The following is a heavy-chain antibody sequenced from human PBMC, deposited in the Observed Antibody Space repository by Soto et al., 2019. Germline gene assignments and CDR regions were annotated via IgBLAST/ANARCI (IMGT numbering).Heavy chain of an antibody. CDR1: GYTLTELS. Sequence: ASVKVSCKVSGYTLTELSMHWVRQAPGKGLEWMGGFDPEDGETIYAQKFQGRVTVTEDTSTDTAYMELSSLRSEDTAVYYCATKLGVTVTTSDYWGQGTLVTVSS. CDR3: ATKLGVTVTTSDY. CDR2: FDPEDGET. V-gene: IGHV1-24*01. D-gene: IGHD4-17*01. J-gene: IGHJ4*02.